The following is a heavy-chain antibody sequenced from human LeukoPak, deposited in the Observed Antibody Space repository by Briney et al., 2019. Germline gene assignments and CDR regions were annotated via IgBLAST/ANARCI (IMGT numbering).Heavy chain of an antibody. CDR2: IYYSGST. J-gene: IGHJ3*01. CDR1: GGSISSSSYY. Sequence: PSETLSLTCTVSGGSISSSSYYWGWIRQPPGKGLEWIGSIYYSGSTYYNPSLKSRVTISVDTSKNQFSLKLSSVTAADTAVYYCARHDSQDIVVVPAAPRWSWGQGTMVTVSS. V-gene: IGHV4-39*01. D-gene: IGHD2-2*01. CDR3: ARHDSQDIVVVPAAPRWS.